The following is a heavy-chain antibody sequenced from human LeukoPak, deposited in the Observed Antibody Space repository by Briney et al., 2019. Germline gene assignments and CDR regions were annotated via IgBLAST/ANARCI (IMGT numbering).Heavy chain of an antibody. CDR1: GYTFTTYW. CDR2: IYPGDCDT. V-gene: IGHV5-51*01. J-gene: IGHJ4*02. CDR3: ARRDSGYEFFDY. D-gene: IGHD5-12*01. Sequence: GESLKISCKASGYTFTTYWIGWVRQMPGKSVEWMGVIYPGDCDTRYNPSFQSQVTISADESISTAYLQWSSLKASDTAMYYCARRDSGYEFFDYWGQGTLVTVSS.